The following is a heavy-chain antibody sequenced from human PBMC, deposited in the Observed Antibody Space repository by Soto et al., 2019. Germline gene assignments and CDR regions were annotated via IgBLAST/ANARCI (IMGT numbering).Heavy chain of an antibody. D-gene: IGHD2-2*01. CDR2: TSNSGST. CDR3: ARGGGSTKVDY. CDR1: GGSITSSGYY. Sequence: QVQLQESGPGLVKPSQTLSLTCTVSGGSITSSGYYWSWIRQHPGEGLEWIGFTSNSGSTSYNPSLKSRVTIPVDTSSNQFSLNLKSVTAADTAVYYCARGGGSTKVDYWGQGTLVTVSS. J-gene: IGHJ4*02. V-gene: IGHV4-31*03.